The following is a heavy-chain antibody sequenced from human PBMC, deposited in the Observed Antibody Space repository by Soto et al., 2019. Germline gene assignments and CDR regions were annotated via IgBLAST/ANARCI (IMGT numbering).Heavy chain of an antibody. CDR2: IYPGDSDT. J-gene: IGHJ5*02. CDR3: ARHQSSVNYYDSSGYYPRWFDP. CDR1: GYSFTSYW. Sequence: GESLKVSCKGSGYSFTSYWIGWVRQMPGKGLDWMGIIYPGDSDTRYSPSFQGQVTISADKSISTAYLQWSSLKASDTAMYYCARHQSSVNYYDSSGYYPRWFDPWGQGTLVTVSS. V-gene: IGHV5-51*01. D-gene: IGHD3-22*01.